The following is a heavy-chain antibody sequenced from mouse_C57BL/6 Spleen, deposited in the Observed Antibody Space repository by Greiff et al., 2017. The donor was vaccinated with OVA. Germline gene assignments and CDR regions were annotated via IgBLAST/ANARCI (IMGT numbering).Heavy chain of an antibody. Sequence: VQLQQPGAELVKPGASVKLSCKASGYTFTSYWMHWVKQRPGRGLEWIGRIDPKSGGTKYNEKFKSKATLTVDKPSSTAYMQLSSLTSEDSAVYYCARGGTTVVATGDYWGQGTTLTVSS. D-gene: IGHD1-1*01. CDR3: ARGGTTVVATGDY. CDR2: IDPKSGGT. J-gene: IGHJ2*01. V-gene: IGHV1-72*01. CDR1: GYTFTSYW.